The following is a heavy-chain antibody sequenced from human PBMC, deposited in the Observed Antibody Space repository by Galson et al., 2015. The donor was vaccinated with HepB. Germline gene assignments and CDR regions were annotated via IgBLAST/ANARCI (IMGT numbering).Heavy chain of an antibody. Sequence: SVKVSCKASGYSFTSHYLNWVRQAPGQGLEWMGMINPSGGSTDYAPNFQGRFIMTRDTSTSTVYMELSSLRSEDTAVYYCAREGLERSYNYYMDVWGKGTTVTVSS. J-gene: IGHJ6*03. V-gene: IGHV1-46*01. D-gene: IGHD1-1*01. CDR2: INPSGGST. CDR3: AREGLERSYNYYMDV. CDR1: GYSFTSHY.